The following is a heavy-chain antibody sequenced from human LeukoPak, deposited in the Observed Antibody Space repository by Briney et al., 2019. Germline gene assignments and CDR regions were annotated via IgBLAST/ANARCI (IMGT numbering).Heavy chain of an antibody. J-gene: IGHJ4*02. CDR3: GRGPGYRSDY. CDR2: INQDGSEK. Sequence: PGGSLRLSCAASGLTFNTYWMTWVRQAPGKGLEWVAKINQDGSEKNYVGSVRGRFTISRDNTKNSLYLQMNSLTVEDTAVYYCGRGPGYRSDYWGQGTLVTVSS. D-gene: IGHD5-12*01. V-gene: IGHV3-7*05. CDR1: GLTFNTYW.